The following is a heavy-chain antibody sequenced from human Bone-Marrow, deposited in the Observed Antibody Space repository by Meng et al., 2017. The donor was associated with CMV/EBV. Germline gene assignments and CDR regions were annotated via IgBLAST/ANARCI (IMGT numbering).Heavy chain of an antibody. J-gene: IGHJ4*02. CDR2: IYSGGST. D-gene: IGHD6-13*01. CDR3: AKAFSSSWYREYYDF. CDR1: AFTVSNNY. Sequence: GGSLRLSCAASAFTVSNNYMSWVRQAPGKGLEWVSVIYSGGSTYYADSVKGRFIISRDNSKNTLYLQLNSLRDEDTAVYYCAKAFSSSWYREYYDFWGQGTLVTVS. V-gene: IGHV3-53*01.